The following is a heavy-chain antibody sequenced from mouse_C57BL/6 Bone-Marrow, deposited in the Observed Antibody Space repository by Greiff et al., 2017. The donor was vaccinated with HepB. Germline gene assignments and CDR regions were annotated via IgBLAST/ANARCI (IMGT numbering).Heavy chain of an antibody. CDR2: FHPYNDDT. J-gene: IGHJ4*01. Sequence: VQRVESGAELVKPGASVKMSCKASGYTFTTYPIEWMKQNHGKSLEWIGNFHPYNDDTKYNEKFKGKATLTVEKSSSTVYLELSRLTSDDSAVYYCASRGNLLSYAMDYWGQGTSVTVSS. D-gene: IGHD2-1*01. V-gene: IGHV1-47*01. CDR3: ASRGNLLSYAMDY. CDR1: GYTFTTYP.